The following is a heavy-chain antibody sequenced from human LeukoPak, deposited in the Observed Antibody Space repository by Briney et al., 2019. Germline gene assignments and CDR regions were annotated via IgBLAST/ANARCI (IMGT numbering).Heavy chain of an antibody. D-gene: IGHD1-26*01. J-gene: IGHJ4*02. CDR1: GYTLTELS. Sequence: ASVKVSCKVSGYTLTELSMHWVRQAPGKGLEWMGGFDPEDGETIYAQKFQGRVTMTEDTSTDTAYMELSSLRSEDTAVYYCAREGSSGSYRRYYFDYWGQGTLVTVSS. CDR2: FDPEDGET. V-gene: IGHV1-24*01. CDR3: AREGSSGSYRRYYFDY.